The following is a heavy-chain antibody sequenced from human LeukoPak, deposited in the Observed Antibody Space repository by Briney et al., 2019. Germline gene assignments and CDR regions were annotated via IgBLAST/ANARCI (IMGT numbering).Heavy chain of an antibody. CDR3: ARVGATGSYYFDY. V-gene: IGHV3-20*04. D-gene: IGHD1-26*01. Sequence: GGSLRLSCAASGFTFSNAWMSWVRQAPGKGLEWVSGINWNGGSTGYADSVKGRFTISRDNAKNSLYQQMNSLRAEDTAFYYCARVGATGSYYFDYGGQGTLVTVSS. J-gene: IGHJ4*02. CDR2: INWNGGST. CDR1: GFTFSNAW.